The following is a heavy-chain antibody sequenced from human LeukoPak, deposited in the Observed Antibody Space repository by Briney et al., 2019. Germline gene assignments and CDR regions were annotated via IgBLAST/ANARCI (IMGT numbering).Heavy chain of an antibody. CDR3: AGNRDYFDRLY. CDR2: IKKDGSEI. J-gene: IGHJ4*02. D-gene: IGHD3-22*01. CDR1: GFAFDTYW. Sequence: PGGSLRLSCAASGFAFDTYWMSWVRQAPGKGLEWVAHIKKDGSEIYYVDSMKGRFTISRDNARKSLHLQMNSLRVEDTAVYYCAGNRDYFDRLYWGQGTLVTVSS. V-gene: IGHV3-7*01.